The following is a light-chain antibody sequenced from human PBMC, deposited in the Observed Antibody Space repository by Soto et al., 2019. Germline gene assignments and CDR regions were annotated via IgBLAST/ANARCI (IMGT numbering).Light chain of an antibody. Sequence: EIVLTQFPGTLSLSPGERATLSCRASQSVGRNYVAWYQQKPGQARRVIIYAASNRASGIPDRFSGSGSGSDFTLTISRLEPEDFAVYYCQQYGTSPWAFGQGTKVEIK. CDR1: QSVGRNY. V-gene: IGKV3-20*01. CDR2: AAS. CDR3: QQYGTSPWA. J-gene: IGKJ1*01.